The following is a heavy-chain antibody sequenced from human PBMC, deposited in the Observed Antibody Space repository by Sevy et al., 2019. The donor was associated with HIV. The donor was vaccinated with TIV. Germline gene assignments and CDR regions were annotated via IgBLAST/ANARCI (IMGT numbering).Heavy chain of an antibody. D-gene: IGHD3-22*01. CDR2: ISSSSSTI. J-gene: IGHJ4*02. Sequence: GGSLRLSCAASGFTFSSYSMNWVRQAPGKGLEWVSYISSSSSTIYYADSVKGRFTISRDNAKNSLYLQMNSLRDEETAVYYCAREGHYYDSSGYPDYWGQGTLVTVSS. CDR3: AREGHYYDSSGYPDY. V-gene: IGHV3-48*02. CDR1: GFTFSSYS.